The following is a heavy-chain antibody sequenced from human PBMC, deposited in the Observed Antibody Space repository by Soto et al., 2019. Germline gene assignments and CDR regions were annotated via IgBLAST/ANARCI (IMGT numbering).Heavy chain of an antibody. CDR3: ARDNSVADLGWWFDP. Sequence: QVQMVQSGAEVKKPGASVKISCKASGFTFSIYYMHWVRQAPGQGLEWMGIINPSGGTGLAQKSQGRVTMTKDTSTNTVYMELSSLRSEDTAIYYCARDNSVADLGWWFDPWGQGTLVTVSS. CDR1: GFTFSIYY. CDR2: INPSGGT. D-gene: IGHD2-15*01. V-gene: IGHV1-46*03. J-gene: IGHJ5*02.